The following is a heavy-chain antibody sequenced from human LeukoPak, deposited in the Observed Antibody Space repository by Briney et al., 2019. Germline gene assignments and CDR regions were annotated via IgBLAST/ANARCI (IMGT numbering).Heavy chain of an antibody. D-gene: IGHD2-15*01. Sequence: GGSLRLSCAASEFTFSTYWMSWVRQAPGKGLEWVADIKKDGSEKYYVDSVKGRFTISRQNAKNSLFLQMNSLRAEDTAVYYCARQRTGRSQDDACDTWGQRTMVTVYS. CDR2: IKKDGSEK. V-gene: IGHV3-7*01. CDR3: ARQRTGRSQDDACDT. J-gene: IGHJ3*02. CDR1: EFTFSTYW.